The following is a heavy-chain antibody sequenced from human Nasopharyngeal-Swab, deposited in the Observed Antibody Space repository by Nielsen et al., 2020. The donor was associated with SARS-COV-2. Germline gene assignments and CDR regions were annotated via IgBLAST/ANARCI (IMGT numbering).Heavy chain of an antibody. CDR1: AHTFSSYG. CDR2: ISGYMGDT. D-gene: IGHD5-18*01. J-gene: IGHJ5*02. V-gene: IGHV1-18*01. CDR3: SRGPDPALKFDP. Sequence: ASVKVSCKASAHTFSSYGISWVRQAPGQGLEWVGWISGYMGDTDYAQKFQGRVTITADKSTSTVYMDLSSLRSEDTAVYYCSRGPDPALKFDPWGQGTLVAVSS.